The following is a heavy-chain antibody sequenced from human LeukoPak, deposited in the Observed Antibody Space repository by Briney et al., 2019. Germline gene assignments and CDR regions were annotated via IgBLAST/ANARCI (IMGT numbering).Heavy chain of an antibody. D-gene: IGHD2-2*01. V-gene: IGHV3-30*04. CDR2: ISYDGSNK. Sequence: GGSLRLSCAASGFTFSSYAMHWVRQAPGKGLEWVAVISYDGSNKYYADSVKGRFTISRDNSKNTLYLQMNSLRAEDTAVYYCAKDFSSTSWPPYWGQGTLVTVSS. CDR3: AKDFSSTSWPPY. CDR1: GFTFSSYA. J-gene: IGHJ4*02.